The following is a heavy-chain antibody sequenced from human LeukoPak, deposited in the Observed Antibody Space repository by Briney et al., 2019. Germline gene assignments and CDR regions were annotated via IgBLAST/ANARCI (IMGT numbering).Heavy chain of an antibody. Sequence: PSETLSLTCAVYGGSFSGYYWSWLRQPPGKGLEWLGEINHSGSTNYNPSLKSRVTISVDTSKNQFSLKLSSVTAADTAVYYCARPGRPYTAMVTEYKNWGQGTLVTVSS. CDR1: GGSFSGYY. V-gene: IGHV4-34*01. CDR2: INHSGST. J-gene: IGHJ4*02. CDR3: ARPGRPYTAMVTEYKN. D-gene: IGHD5-18*01.